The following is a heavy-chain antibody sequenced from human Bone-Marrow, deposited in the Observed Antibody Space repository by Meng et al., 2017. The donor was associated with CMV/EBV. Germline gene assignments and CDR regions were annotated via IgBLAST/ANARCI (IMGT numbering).Heavy chain of an antibody. Sequence: SVKVSCKASGGTFNSYAISWVRQAPGQGLEWMGGIIPIFGTANYAQKFQGRVTITTDESTSTAYMELSSLRSEDTAVYYCASRWVRGSSSVWFDPWGQGTLVTVSS. CDR1: GGTFNSYA. V-gene: IGHV1-69*05. D-gene: IGHD6-6*01. CDR2: IIPIFGTA. CDR3: ASRWVRGSSSVWFDP. J-gene: IGHJ5*02.